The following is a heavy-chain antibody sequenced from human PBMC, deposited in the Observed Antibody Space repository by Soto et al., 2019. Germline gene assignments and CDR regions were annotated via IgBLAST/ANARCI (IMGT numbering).Heavy chain of an antibody. D-gene: IGHD6-13*01. J-gene: IGHJ6*02. CDR3: ARDPSRTAAAGSLYYYGMDV. CDR1: GYTFTSCG. CDR2: ISADNGNT. Sequence: QVQLVQSGAEVKKPGASVKVSCKASGYTFTSCGISWVRQAPGQGLEWMGWISADNGNTNYAQKLQGRVTMTTDTSTSTAYMELRSLRSDDTAVYYCARDPSRTAAAGSLYYYGMDVWGQGTTVTVSS. V-gene: IGHV1-18*01.